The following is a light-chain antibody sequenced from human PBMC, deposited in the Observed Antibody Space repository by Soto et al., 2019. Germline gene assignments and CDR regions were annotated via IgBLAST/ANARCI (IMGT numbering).Light chain of an antibody. CDR3: GTWDSSLSVHV. Sequence: QSVLTQPPSVSAAAGQKVIISCSGSSSNIGNNYVSWYQQVPGTAPKLLIYDNNKRPSGNPDRFSGSKSGTSATLGISGLQTEDEADYYCGTWDSSLSVHVFGNGTKVTVL. CDR1: SSNIGNNY. CDR2: DNN. J-gene: IGLJ1*01. V-gene: IGLV1-51*01.